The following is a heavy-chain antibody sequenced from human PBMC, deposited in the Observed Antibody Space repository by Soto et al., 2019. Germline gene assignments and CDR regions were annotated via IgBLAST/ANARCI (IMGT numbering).Heavy chain of an antibody. D-gene: IGHD1-26*01. CDR2: IYYSGST. Sequence: QVQLQESGPGLVKPSETLSLTCTVSGGSVSSGSYYWSWIRQPPGKGLEWIGYIYYSGSTNYNPSLKSRVTISVDTSKNQFSLKLSSVTAADTAVYYCARQECELPLHYGMDVWGQGTTVTVSS. CDR3: ARQECELPLHYGMDV. CDR1: GGSVSSGSYY. V-gene: IGHV4-61*01. J-gene: IGHJ6*02.